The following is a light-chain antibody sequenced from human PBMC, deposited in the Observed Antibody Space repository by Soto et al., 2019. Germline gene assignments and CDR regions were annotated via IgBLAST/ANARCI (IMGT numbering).Light chain of an antibody. Sequence: DVVLTQSPLSLPVTLGQPASISCRSSQSLVDSDGNTYLNWFQQRPGQSPRRLIYKVSNRDSGVPDRFCGSGSGTDFTLKISRVEAEDVGVYYCMQGTYWPPWTFGQGTKVEIK. J-gene: IGKJ1*01. CDR1: QSLVDSDGNTY. CDR2: KVS. CDR3: MQGTYWPPWT. V-gene: IGKV2-30*01.